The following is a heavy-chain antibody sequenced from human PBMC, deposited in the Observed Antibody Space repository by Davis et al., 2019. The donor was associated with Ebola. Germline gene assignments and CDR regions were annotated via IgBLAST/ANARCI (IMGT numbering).Heavy chain of an antibody. CDR1: GFTFSSYS. Sequence: GESLKISCAASGFTFSSYSMNWVRQAPGKGLEWVSYISSSGSTIYYADSVKGRFTISRDNAKNSLYLQMNSLRAEDTAVYYCASEARPDYWGQGTLVTVSS. CDR3: ASEARPDY. CDR2: ISSSGSTI. V-gene: IGHV3-48*04. J-gene: IGHJ4*02. D-gene: IGHD6-6*01.